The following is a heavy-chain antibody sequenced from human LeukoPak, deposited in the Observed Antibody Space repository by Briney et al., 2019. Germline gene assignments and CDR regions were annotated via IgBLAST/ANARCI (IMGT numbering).Heavy chain of an antibody. CDR2: ISGRGDST. CDR1: GFTFSNDA. V-gene: IGHV3-23*01. CDR3: ARRSGIAVAGAFDY. J-gene: IGHJ4*02. D-gene: IGHD6-19*01. Sequence: GGSLRLSCAASGFTFSNDAMRWARQAPGRGLGWVSGISGRGDSTYYADCVKGRFTVSRDKSKNTLYLQMNRLRAEDRAVYYCARRSGIAVAGAFDYWGQGTLVTVPS.